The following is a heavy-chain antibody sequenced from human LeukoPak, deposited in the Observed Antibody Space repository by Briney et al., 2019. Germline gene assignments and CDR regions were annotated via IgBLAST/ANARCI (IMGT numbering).Heavy chain of an antibody. D-gene: IGHD4-17*01. V-gene: IGHV4-4*07. J-gene: IGHJ4*02. CDR3: AREGDDSGDLLPFDY. Sequence: PSETLSLTCTVSGAFISTYYWSWIRQPAGKGLEWIGRIYSSGTTNYNPSLNSRVTMSVDTSKNQFSLRLSSMTAAETAIYYCAREGDDSGDLLPFDYWGQGILVTVSS. CDR1: GAFISTYY. CDR2: IYSSGTT.